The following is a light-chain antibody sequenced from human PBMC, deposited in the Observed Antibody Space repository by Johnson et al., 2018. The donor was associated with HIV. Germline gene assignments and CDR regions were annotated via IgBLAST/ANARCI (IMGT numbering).Light chain of an antibody. CDR3: GTWDSSLSAYV. V-gene: IGLV1-51*02. J-gene: IGLJ1*01. CDR1: SPNIGNNY. Sequence: QSVLSQPPSVSAAPGQKVTISCSGSSPNIGNNYVSWYQQLPRGAPKLLIYENNKRPSGIPDRFSGSKSGTSATLDINGLQSGDEADYYCGTWDSSLSAYVFGNGTKVTVL. CDR2: ENN.